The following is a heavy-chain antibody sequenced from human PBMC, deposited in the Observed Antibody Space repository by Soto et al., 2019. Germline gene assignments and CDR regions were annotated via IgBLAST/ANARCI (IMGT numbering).Heavy chain of an antibody. Sequence: EASVKVSCKASGYTFTSYGISWVRQAPGQGLEWMGWISAYNGNTNYAQKLQGRVTMTTDTSTSTAYMELRSLRSDDTAVYYCARDIVGGVTRVNWFDPWGQGTLVTVSS. V-gene: IGHV1-18*01. CDR1: GYTFTSYG. CDR2: ISAYNGNT. D-gene: IGHD2-8*02. J-gene: IGHJ5*02. CDR3: ARDIVGGVTRVNWFDP.